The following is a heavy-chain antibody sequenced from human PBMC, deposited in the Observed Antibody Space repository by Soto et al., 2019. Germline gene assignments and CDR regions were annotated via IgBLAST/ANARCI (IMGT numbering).Heavy chain of an antibody. D-gene: IGHD5-18*01. Sequence: RLSCAASGFAVCGFYMNLVRQAPGKGLEWVSVVFTTGTTYYADSVKGRFTISRDDSKNTLYLQMNSLRAEDTAVYYCARERYSYGFDYWGQGTVVTVSS. J-gene: IGHJ4*02. CDR2: VFTTGTT. CDR1: GFAVCGFY. CDR3: ARERYSYGFDY. V-gene: IGHV3-53*01.